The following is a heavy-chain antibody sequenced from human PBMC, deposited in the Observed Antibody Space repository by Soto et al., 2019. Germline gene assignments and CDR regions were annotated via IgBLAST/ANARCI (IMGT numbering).Heavy chain of an antibody. V-gene: IGHV4-59*08. J-gene: IGHJ4*01. D-gene: IGHD3-10*01. Sequence: SETLSLTCTVSGGSITTPYWNWSWIRKPPGKGLEWIGFTYFRGSTNYNPSVRSRVTISLDASKNQLSLKLRSVTAADTAVYYCSGYGSGSYYRYWGHGTLVTSPQ. CDR2: TYFRGST. CDR3: SGYGSGSYYRY. CDR1: GGSITTPY.